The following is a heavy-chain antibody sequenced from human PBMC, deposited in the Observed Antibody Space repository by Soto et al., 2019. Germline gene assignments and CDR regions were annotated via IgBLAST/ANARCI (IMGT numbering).Heavy chain of an antibody. Sequence: QVQLQESGPGLVKPSETLSLTCAVSGDSISSPNWWSWYRQTPGKGLELIGEMFASGSSNYNPSLNGRVTISLDTAKNHFSLKLTSLTAADTAIYYCAREGFDHRPDYWGQGIPVTVSS. V-gene: IGHV4-4*02. CDR2: MFASGSS. J-gene: IGHJ4*02. CDR3: AREGFDHRPDY. CDR1: GDSISSPNW.